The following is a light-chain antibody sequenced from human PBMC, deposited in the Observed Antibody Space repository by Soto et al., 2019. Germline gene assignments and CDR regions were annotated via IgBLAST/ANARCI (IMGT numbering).Light chain of an antibody. CDR1: QSVDSTY. CDR3: QQYDTSPPMYT. Sequence: EIVLTQSPGTLSLSPGERATLSCRASQSVDSTYLAWYQQKPDQSPRLLIYATSPRAAGIPDRFSGSGSGTDFTLTISRLEPDDVAVYYCQQYDTSPPMYTFGQGTKVEIK. V-gene: IGKV3-20*01. J-gene: IGKJ2*01. CDR2: ATS.